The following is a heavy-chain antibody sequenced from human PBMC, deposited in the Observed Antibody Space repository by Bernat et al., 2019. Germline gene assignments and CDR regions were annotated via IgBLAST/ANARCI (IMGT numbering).Heavy chain of an antibody. CDR2: IWYDGSNK. D-gene: IGHD5-12*01. J-gene: IGHJ5*02. V-gene: IGHV3-33*01. CDR1: GFTFSSYG. Sequence: VQLVESGGGVVQPGRSLRLSCAASGFTFSSYGMHWVRQAPGKGLEWVAVIWYDGSNKYYAESVKGRFTISRDNSKNTLYLQMNSLRAEDTAVYYCARDLGDIVATNNWFDPWGQGTLVTVSS. CDR3: ARDLGDIVATNNWFDP.